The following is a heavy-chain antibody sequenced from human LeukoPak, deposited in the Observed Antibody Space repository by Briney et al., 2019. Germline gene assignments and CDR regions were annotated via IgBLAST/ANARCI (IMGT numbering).Heavy chain of an antibody. J-gene: IGHJ4*02. CDR3: AREEWELDY. D-gene: IGHD1-26*01. CDR1: GYSFTNYW. Sequence: GESLKISCKGSGYSFTNYWIGWVRQMPGKGLEWMALIYPGDSNTKYSPSFQGQVSVSVDKSTNTAYLQWSSLRASDTAMYYCAREEWELDYWGQGTLVTVSS. CDR2: IYPGDSNT. V-gene: IGHV5-51*01.